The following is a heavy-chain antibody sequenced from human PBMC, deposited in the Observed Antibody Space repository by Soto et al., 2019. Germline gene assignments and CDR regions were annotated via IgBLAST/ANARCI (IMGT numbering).Heavy chain of an antibody. J-gene: IGHJ4*02. CDR3: TKGRGGSGSLTPRVDF. CDR1: GCTFNNYA. CDR2: ISGAGDTT. Sequence: EVQLLESGGGLVQPGGSLRLSCAASGCTFNNYAMTWVRQAPGQGLAWVSAISGAGDTTSYADSVKGRFTVSSDGSKNTLYLQMSSLRAEDTALYYCTKGRGGSGSLTPRVDFWGQGTLVTVSS. V-gene: IGHV3-23*01. D-gene: IGHD3-10*01.